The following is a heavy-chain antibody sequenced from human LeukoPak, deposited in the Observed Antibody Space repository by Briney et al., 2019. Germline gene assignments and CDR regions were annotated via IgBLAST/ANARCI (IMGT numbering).Heavy chain of an antibody. D-gene: IGHD2-2*01. V-gene: IGHV3-33*06. CDR1: GFTFSDYY. Sequence: GGSLRLSCAASGFTFSDYYMSWIRQAPGKGLEWVAVIWYDGSNKYYADSVKGRFTISRDNSKNTLYLQMNSLRAEETAVYYCAKEGTTPPYYYYYMDVWGKGTTVTVSS. CDR3: AKEGTTPPYYYYYMDV. CDR2: IWYDGSNK. J-gene: IGHJ6*03.